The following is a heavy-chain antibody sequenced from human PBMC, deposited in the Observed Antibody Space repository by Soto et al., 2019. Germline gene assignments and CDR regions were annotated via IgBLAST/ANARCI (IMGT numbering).Heavy chain of an antibody. D-gene: IGHD3-22*01. V-gene: IGHV4-4*02. CDR3: ARVSKDASGYYYAAFDI. J-gene: IGHJ3*02. Sequence: QVQLQESGPGLVKPSGTLSLTCGVSGDSITSTSYWSWVRQPPGKGLEWIGEIYHSGGTNSNPSLKSRVTTSVDKSKNQFSLRLSSVTAADTALYHCARVSKDASGYYYAAFDIWGQGTMVTVSS. CDR2: IYHSGGT. CDR1: GDSITSTSY.